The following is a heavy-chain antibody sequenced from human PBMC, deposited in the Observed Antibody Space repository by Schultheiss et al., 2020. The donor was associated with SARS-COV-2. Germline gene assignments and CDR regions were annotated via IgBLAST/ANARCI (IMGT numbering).Heavy chain of an antibody. D-gene: IGHD3-16*01. V-gene: IGHV3-48*04. CDR1: GFTFSSYG. CDR2: ISSSGSTI. CDR3: ARDGGAAGGWFDP. J-gene: IGHJ5*02. Sequence: GGSLRLSCAASGFTFSSYGMHWVRQAPGKGLEWVSYISSSGSTIYYADSVKGRFTISRDNAKNSLYLQMNSLRAEDTAVYYCARDGGAAGGWFDPWGQGTLVTVSS.